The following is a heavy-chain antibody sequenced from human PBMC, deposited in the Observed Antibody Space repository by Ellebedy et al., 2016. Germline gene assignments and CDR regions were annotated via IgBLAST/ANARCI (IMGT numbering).Heavy chain of an antibody. V-gene: IGHV1-18*01. D-gene: IGHD5-12*01. CDR1: GYTFSSYG. CDR2: ISGYNGNT. CDR3: ATGATSWGY. Sequence: ASVKVSCXASGYTFSSYGISWVRQAPGQGLEWMGWISGYNGNTNYAQKLQGRVTMTEDTSTDTAYMELSSLRSEDTAVYYCATGATSWGYWGQGTLVTVSS. J-gene: IGHJ4*02.